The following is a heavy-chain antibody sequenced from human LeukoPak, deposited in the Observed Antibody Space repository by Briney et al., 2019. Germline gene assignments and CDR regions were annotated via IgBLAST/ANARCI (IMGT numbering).Heavy chain of an antibody. J-gene: IGHJ4*02. CDR3: ARARGHWNYDF. CDR2: ISVNNDNT. Sequence: ASVKVSCKASGYTFIIYDISWVRQAPGQGLEWMGWISVNNDNTNNAQNLQDRVTMTTDTSTSTAYMELRSLRSDDTAVYYCARARGHWNYDFWGQGTLVTVSS. V-gene: IGHV1-18*04. CDR1: GYTFIIYD. D-gene: IGHD1-7*01.